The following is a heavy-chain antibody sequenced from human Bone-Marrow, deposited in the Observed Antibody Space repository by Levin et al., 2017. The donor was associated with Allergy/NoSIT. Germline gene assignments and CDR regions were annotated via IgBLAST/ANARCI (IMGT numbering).Heavy chain of an antibody. CDR2: ILYDGTTK. D-gene: IGHD5-24*01. Sequence: GGSLRLSCAASGITFSAYSMHWVRQAPGKGLEWVALILYDGTTKYHSDSVKGRFTISRDNSKDTLYLQMNSLRVEDTAVYSCATGDGGPMALIDLWGQGTLVTVSS. V-gene: IGHV3-30*03. CDR3: ATGDGGPMALIDL. CDR1: GITFSAYS. J-gene: IGHJ5*02.